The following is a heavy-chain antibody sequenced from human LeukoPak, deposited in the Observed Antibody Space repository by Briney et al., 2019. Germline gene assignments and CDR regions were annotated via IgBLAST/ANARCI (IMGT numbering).Heavy chain of an antibody. CDR1: GCSISTYY. Sequence: SETLSLTCTVSGCSISTYYWSWIRQPPRKGLEESVDIYYSGSTNYNPSLNSRVTMSLDTSNNKFSLKLMSVTTAAAAVDYCARDLRTQQLFPTDGWFDPWGQGTLVTVSS. D-gene: IGHD6-6*01. CDR3: ARDLRTQQLFPTDGWFDP. CDR2: IYYSGST. J-gene: IGHJ5*02. V-gene: IGHV4-59*12.